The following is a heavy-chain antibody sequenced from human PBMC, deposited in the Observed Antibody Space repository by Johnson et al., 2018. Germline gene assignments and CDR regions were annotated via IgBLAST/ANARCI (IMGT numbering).Heavy chain of an antibody. D-gene: IGHD3-22*01. CDR2: ISADGSNE. CDR3: AGDGDRGFTFDS. J-gene: IGHJ4*02. CDR1: GFTFSRYG. Sequence: LVETGGGVVQPGRSLRLSCAASGFTFSRYGMHWVRQAPGKGLEWVASISADGSNEYYGDPVKGRLSISRDNSKNTLYLQMGSLRLEDTAGYYFAGDGDRGFTFDSWGPGTLVTVSS. V-gene: IGHV3-30*03.